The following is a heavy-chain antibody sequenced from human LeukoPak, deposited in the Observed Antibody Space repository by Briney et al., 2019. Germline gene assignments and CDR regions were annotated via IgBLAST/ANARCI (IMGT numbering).Heavy chain of an antibody. J-gene: IGHJ5*02. CDR1: GGSISSGGYY. D-gene: IGHD2-2*01. Sequence: PSETLSLTCTVSGGSISSGGYYWSWIRQHPGQGLEWIGYIYYSGSTYYNPSLKSRVTISVDTSKNQFSLKLSSVTAADTAVYYCARGEYQLPLNWFDPWGQGTLVTVSS. V-gene: IGHV4-31*03. CDR2: IYYSGST. CDR3: ARGEYQLPLNWFDP.